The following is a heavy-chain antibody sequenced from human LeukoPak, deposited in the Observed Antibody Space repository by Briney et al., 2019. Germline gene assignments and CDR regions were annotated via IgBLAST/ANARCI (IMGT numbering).Heavy chain of an antibody. D-gene: IGHD4-11*01. CDR2: IYYSGST. Sequence: PSETLSLTCTVSGGSISSSSYYWGWIRQPPGKGLEWLGSIYYSGSTYYNPSLKSRVTISVDTSKNQFSLKLSSVTAADTAVYYCARQPMTVTTRYYYYYYMDVWGKGTTVTVSS. V-gene: IGHV4-39*01. J-gene: IGHJ6*03. CDR1: GGSISSSSYY. CDR3: ARQPMTVTTRYYYYYYMDV.